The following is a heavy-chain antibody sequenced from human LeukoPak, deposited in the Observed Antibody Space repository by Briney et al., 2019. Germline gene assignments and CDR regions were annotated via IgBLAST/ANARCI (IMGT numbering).Heavy chain of an antibody. CDR1: GGSISSSNYY. V-gene: IGHV4-39*02. Sequence: SETLSLACSVSGGSISSSNYYWGWTRQPPGKGLEWFGSISYSGGTSYNPSLRSRVTISVDTSKNQFSLKLNSVTAADTAVYYCAREVEYYDSSGYRPHAFDIWGQGTVVTVSS. D-gene: IGHD3-22*01. CDR2: ISYSGGT. J-gene: IGHJ3*02. CDR3: AREVEYYDSSGYRPHAFDI.